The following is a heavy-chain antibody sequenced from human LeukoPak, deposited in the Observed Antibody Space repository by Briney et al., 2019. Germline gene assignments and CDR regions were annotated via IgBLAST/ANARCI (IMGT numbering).Heavy chain of an antibody. D-gene: IGHD3-10*01. V-gene: IGHV3-23*01. CDR2: LSDSGSST. CDR3: AKVPYSDYGSGRPPFMDV. J-gene: IGHJ6*02. Sequence: GGSLRPSCAASGFTFSNYAMSWVRQAPGRGLDWVSTLSDSGSSTYYADSVKGRFTISRDNSKNTLYLQMDSLRVEDTATYYCAKVPYSDYGSGRPPFMDVWGQGTTVAVSS. CDR1: GFTFSNYA.